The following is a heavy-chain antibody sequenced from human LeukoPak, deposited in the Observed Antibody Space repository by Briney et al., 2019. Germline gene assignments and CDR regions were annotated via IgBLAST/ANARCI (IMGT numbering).Heavy chain of an antibody. J-gene: IGHJ6*04. CDR1: GFTFSRYT. D-gene: IGHD3-10*01. CDR2: ISGSGGTT. V-gene: IGHV3-23*01. CDR3: AKGGVWFPGGDGMDV. Sequence: GGSLRLSCAASGFTFSRYTMRWVRQAPGKGLEWVSGISGSGGTTYYADSVKGRFTISRDNSKNTLYLQMNSLRAEDTAVYYCAKGGVWFPGGDGMDVWGKGTTVTVSS.